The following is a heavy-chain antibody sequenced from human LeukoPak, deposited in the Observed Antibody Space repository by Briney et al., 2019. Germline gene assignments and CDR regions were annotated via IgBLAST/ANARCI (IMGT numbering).Heavy chain of an antibody. V-gene: IGHV3-48*01. CDR3: ARGVPYDSWSGPHYSDY. CDR2: ITNSGNSK. Sequence: PGGSLRLSCAASGFTFSSYWMNWVRQAPGKGLEWVSYITNSGNSKSYADSVKGRFTISRDNTKNSLYLQMNGLRAEDTAVYYCARGVPYDSWSGPHYSDYWGQGTLVTVSS. J-gene: IGHJ4*02. D-gene: IGHD3-3*01. CDR1: GFTFSSYW.